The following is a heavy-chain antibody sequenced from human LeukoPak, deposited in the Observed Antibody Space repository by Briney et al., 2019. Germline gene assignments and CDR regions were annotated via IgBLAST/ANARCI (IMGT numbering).Heavy chain of an antibody. V-gene: IGHV4-30-4*01. J-gene: IGHJ4*02. D-gene: IGHD3-22*01. Sequence: PSQTLSLTCTVSGGSISSGDYYWSWLRQPPGKGLEWIGYIYYSGSTYYNPSLKSRVTISVDTSKNQFSLKLSSVTAADTAVYYCARHIPEYYYDSSGYYFDYWGQGTLVTVSS. CDR1: GGSISSGDYY. CDR2: IYYSGST. CDR3: ARHIPEYYYDSSGYYFDY.